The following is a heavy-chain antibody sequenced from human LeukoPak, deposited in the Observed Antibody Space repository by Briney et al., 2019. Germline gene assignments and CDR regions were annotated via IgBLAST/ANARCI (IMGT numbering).Heavy chain of an antibody. CDR2: ISGSGGST. CDR3: AGDTPPGGDYYFDY. J-gene: IGHJ4*02. V-gene: IGHV3-23*01. Sequence: GGSLRLSCAASGFTFSSYAMSWVRQAPGKGLEWVSAISGSGGSTYYADSVKGRFTFSRDKSKNTLYLQMNSLRAEDTAVYYCAGDTPPGGDYYFDYWGQGTLVIVSS. CDR1: GFTFSSYA. D-gene: IGHD3-16*01.